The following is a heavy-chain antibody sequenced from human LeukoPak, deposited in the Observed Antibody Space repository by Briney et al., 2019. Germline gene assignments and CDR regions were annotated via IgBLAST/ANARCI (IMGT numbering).Heavy chain of an antibody. CDR3: ARDGAPTGRSNDY. CDR2: VNPSGGST. D-gene: IGHD6-13*01. Sequence: ALGQDSYRASPDTVTSYVDHWGRQAPGQGSEWGGMVNPSGGSTTYAQEFQGRVTMTRDMSTSTVYMELSSLRSEDTAVYYCARDGAPTGRSNDYGGQGTLVTVSS. V-gene: IGHV1-46*01. J-gene: IGHJ4*02. CDR1: PDTVTSYV.